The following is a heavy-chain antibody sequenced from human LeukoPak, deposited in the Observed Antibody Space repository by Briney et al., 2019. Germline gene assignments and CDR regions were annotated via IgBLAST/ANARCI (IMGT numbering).Heavy chain of an antibody. D-gene: IGHD5-18*01. V-gene: IGHV4-59*12. J-gene: IGHJ4*02. Sequence: SETLSLTCTVSGGSISSYYWSWIRQPPGKGLEWIGYIYYSGSTNYNPSLKSRVTISVDTSKNQFSLKLSSVTAADTAVYYCARGGYTAMQYWGQGTLVTVSS. CDR3: ARGGYTAMQY. CDR2: IYYSGST. CDR1: GGSISSYY.